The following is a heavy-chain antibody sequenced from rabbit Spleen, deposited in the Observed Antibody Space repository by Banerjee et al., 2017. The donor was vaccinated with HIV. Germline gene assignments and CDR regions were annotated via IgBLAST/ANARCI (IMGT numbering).Heavy chain of an antibody. J-gene: IGHJ4*01. V-gene: IGHV1S47*01. CDR2: GST. D-gene: IGHD1-1*01. Sequence: GSTYYASWVNGRFTISRSTSLNTVTLQMTSLTAADTPTYFCARDGGRVSGYSLHLWGPGTLVTVS. CDR3: ARDGGRVSGYSLHL.